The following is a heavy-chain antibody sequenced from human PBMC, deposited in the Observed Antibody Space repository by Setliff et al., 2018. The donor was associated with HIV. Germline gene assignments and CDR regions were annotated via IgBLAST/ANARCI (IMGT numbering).Heavy chain of an antibody. CDR3: VRPSFGIGGGSMFDS. J-gene: IGHJ4*02. CDR2: INHSGST. Sequence: SETLSLTCAVYGGFFSGYYWSWIRQPPGKGLEWIGEINHSGSTNYNPSLKSRVTISVDTSKNQFSLKLSSATTADTAMYYCVRPSFGIGGGSMFDSWGQGIVVTVSS. D-gene: IGHD3-3*01. CDR1: GGFFSGYY. V-gene: IGHV4-34*01.